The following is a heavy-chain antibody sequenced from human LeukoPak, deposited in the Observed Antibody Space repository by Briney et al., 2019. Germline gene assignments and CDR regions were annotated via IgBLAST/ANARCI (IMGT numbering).Heavy chain of an antibody. CDR2: IYTSGST. CDR3: ARHQLSPYYYYYCMDV. J-gene: IGHJ6*03. Sequence: SETLSLTCTVSGGSISSYYWSWIRQPPGKGLEWIGYIYTSGSTNYNPSLKSRVTISVDTSKNQFSLKLSSVTAADTAVYYCARHQLSPYYYYYCMDVWGKGTTVTVSS. CDR1: GGSISSYY. V-gene: IGHV4-4*09.